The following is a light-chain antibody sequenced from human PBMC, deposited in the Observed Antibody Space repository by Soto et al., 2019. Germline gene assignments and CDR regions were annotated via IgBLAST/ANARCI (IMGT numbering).Light chain of an antibody. CDR1: QSVSSSY. Sequence: EIVLTQSPGTLSLSPGERATLSCRASQSVSSSYLAWYQQKPGQAPRLLIYDASSRATGIPDRFSGSGSGTDFTLTISSLQSEDVASYYCHRYYIWPWTFGQGTKVDIK. CDR3: HRYYIWPWT. CDR2: DAS. J-gene: IGKJ1*01. V-gene: IGKV3-20*01.